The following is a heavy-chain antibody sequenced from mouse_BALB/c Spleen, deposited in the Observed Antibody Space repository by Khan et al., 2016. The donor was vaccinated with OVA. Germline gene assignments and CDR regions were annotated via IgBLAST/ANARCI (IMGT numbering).Heavy chain of an antibody. CDR2: INSGSTTI. Sequence: EVELVESGGGLVQPGGSRKLSCAASGFTFSSFGMHWVRQAPEKGLEWVAYINSGSTTIYYADPVKGRFTISRDNPKNTLFLQMTSLRSEDTAMYYGARGNGAYWGKGTTLTVSS. CDR1: GFTFSSFG. J-gene: IGHJ2*01. V-gene: IGHV5-17*02. CDR3: ARGNGAY.